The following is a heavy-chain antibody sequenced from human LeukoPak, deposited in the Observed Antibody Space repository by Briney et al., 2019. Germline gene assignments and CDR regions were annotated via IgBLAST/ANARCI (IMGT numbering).Heavy chain of an antibody. Sequence: WXGSTYYRSKWYNDYAVSVKSRITINPDTSKNQFSLQLNSVTPEDTAVYYCAKGMYSGSSFDYWGQGTLVTVSS. V-gene: IGHV6-1*01. CDR3: AKGMYSGSSFDY. D-gene: IGHD1-26*01. J-gene: IGHJ4*02. CDR2: TYYRSKWYN.